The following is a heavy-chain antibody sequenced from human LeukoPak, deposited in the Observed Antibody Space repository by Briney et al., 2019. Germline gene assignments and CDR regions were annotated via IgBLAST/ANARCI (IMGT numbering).Heavy chain of an antibody. Sequence: ASVKVSCKASGYTFTSYDINWVRQATGQGLEWMGWMNPNSGNTGYAQKFQGRVTMTRNTSISTAYMELSSLRSEDTAVYYCARGPIAAAGPPDEDYYFDYWGLGTLVTVSS. V-gene: IGHV1-8*01. CDR3: ARGPIAAAGPPDEDYYFDY. J-gene: IGHJ4*02. D-gene: IGHD6-13*01. CDR1: GYTFTSYD. CDR2: MNPNSGNT.